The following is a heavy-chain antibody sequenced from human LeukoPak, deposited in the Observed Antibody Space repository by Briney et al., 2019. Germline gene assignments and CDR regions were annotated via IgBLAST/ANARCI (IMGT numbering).Heavy chain of an antibody. Sequence: GSLRLSCAASGFTFSSYAMSWVRQAPGKGLEWVSAISGSGGSTYYADSVKGRFTISRGNSKNTLYLQMNSLRAEDTAVYYCAKSFFLRYFDWFGAPAARTNDYWGQGTLVTVSS. D-gene: IGHD3-9*01. CDR3: AKSFFLRYFDWFGAPAARTNDY. CDR1: GFTFSSYA. J-gene: IGHJ4*02. CDR2: ISGSGGST. V-gene: IGHV3-23*01.